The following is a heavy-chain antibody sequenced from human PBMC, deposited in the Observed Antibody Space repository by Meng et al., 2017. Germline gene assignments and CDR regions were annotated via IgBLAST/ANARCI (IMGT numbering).Heavy chain of an antibody. D-gene: IGHD6-19*01. CDR3: ASGIAVADRDY. Sequence: ASVKVSCKASGYTFTGYYMHWVRQAPGQGREGMGWINPNSGGTNYARKFQGRVTMTRDTSSSTAYMERSRLRADDPAVYYCASGIAVADRDYWGQGTLVTVPQ. V-gene: IGHV1-2*02. J-gene: IGHJ4*02. CDR1: GYTFTGYY. CDR2: INPNSGGT.